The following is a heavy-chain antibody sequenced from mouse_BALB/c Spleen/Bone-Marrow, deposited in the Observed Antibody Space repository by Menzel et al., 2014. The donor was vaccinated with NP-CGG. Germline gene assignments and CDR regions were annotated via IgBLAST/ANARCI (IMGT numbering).Heavy chain of an antibody. CDR1: GFTFSSFG. CDR3: ARDVPLYDVGYFDY. V-gene: IGHV5-17*02. D-gene: IGHD2-14*01. Sequence: EVQRVESGGGLVQPGGSRKLSCAASGFTFSSFGMHWVRQAPEKGLEWVAYISSGSSTIYYADTVKGRFTISRDNPKNPLFLQMTSLRSEDTAMYYCARDVPLYDVGYFDYRGQGTTLTVSS. CDR2: ISSGSSTI. J-gene: IGHJ2*01.